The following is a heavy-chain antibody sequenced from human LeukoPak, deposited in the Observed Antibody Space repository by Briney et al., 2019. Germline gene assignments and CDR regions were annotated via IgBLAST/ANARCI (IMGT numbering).Heavy chain of an antibody. V-gene: IGHV3-23*01. CDR1: GFTFSSST. J-gene: IGHJ4*02. CDR3: AKDRSYYDSSGYIPYYFDY. Sequence: PGGSLRLSCAASGFTFSSSTMNWVRQAPGKGLEWVSAISGSGGSTYYADSVKGRFTISRDNSKNTLYLQMNSLRAEDTAVYYCAKDRSYYDSSGYIPYYFDYWGQGTLVTVSS. CDR2: ISGSGGST. D-gene: IGHD3-22*01.